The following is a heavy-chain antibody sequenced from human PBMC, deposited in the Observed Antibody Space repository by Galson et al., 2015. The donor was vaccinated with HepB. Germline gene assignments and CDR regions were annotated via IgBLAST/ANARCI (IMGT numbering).Heavy chain of an antibody. CDR2: INHSGST. Sequence: LSLTCAVYGGSFSGYYWSWIRQPPGKGLEWIGEINHSGSTNYNPSLKSRVTISVDTSKNQFSLKLSSVTAADTAVYYCARVRLGESSGVDYWGQGTLVTVSS. CDR3: ARVRLGESSGVDY. V-gene: IGHV4-34*01. J-gene: IGHJ4*02. CDR1: GGSFSGYY. D-gene: IGHD3-16*01.